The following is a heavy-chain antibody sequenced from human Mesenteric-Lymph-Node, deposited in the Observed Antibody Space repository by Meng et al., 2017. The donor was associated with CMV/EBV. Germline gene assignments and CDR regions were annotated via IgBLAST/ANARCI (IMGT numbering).Heavy chain of an antibody. CDR3: ARPHYYGSGSSPWFDP. D-gene: IGHD3-10*01. Sequence: QLQLQESGPGLVEPSETLSLPCTVSGGSISSSSYYWGWNRQPPGKGLEWIGSIYYSGSTYYNPSLKSRVTISVDTSKNQFSLKLSSVTAADTAVYYCARPHYYGSGSSPWFDPWGQGTLVTVSS. V-gene: IGHV4-39*01. J-gene: IGHJ5*02. CDR1: GGSISSSSYY. CDR2: IYYSGST.